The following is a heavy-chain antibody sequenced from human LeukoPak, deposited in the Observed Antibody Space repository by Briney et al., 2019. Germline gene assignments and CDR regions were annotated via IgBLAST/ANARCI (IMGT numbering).Heavy chain of an antibody. Sequence: PSETLSLTCTVSGGSISSYYWSWIRQPPGKGLEWIGYIYYSGSTNYNPSLKSRVTISVDTSKNQFSLKLSSVTAADTAVYYCARARGGSFDYWGQGTLVTVSS. D-gene: IGHD3-16*01. J-gene: IGHJ4*02. CDR2: IYYSGST. V-gene: IGHV4-59*01. CDR1: GGSISSYY. CDR3: ARARGGSFDY.